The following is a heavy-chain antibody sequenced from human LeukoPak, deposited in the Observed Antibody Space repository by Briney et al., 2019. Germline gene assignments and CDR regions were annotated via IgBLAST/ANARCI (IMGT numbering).Heavy chain of an antibody. V-gene: IGHV4-39*01. J-gene: IGHJ5*02. D-gene: IGHD1-26*01. CDR2: IYYSGST. CDR3: ARHEYSGSYYGLSWFDP. CDR1: GGSISSSGHY. Sequence: PSETLSLTCTVSGGSISSSGHYWGWIRQPPGKGLEWIASIYYSGSTYYNPSLKSRVTISVDTSKNQLSLKLSSLTAADTAVYNCARHEYSGSYYGLSWFDPWGQGTLVTVSS.